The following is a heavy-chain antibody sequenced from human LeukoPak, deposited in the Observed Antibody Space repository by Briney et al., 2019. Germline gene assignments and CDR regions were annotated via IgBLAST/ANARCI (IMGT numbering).Heavy chain of an antibody. CDR3: ARGFGSGSYPFDH. J-gene: IGHJ4*02. D-gene: IGHD3-10*01. Sequence: GASVTVSFKTSGYTFTYYGVTGVRQAPGQGLEWMGWVSSYNGNKKYAQKVQRRVTMTTDTSTSTAYLELRSLRSDDTAVYYCARGFGSGSYPFDHWGQGTLVTVSS. CDR1: GYTFTYYG. CDR2: VSSYNGNK. V-gene: IGHV1-18*01.